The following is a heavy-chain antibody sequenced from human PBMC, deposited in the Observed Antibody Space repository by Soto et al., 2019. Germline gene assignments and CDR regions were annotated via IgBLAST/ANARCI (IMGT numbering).Heavy chain of an antibody. CDR1: GFTFDDYT. V-gene: IGHV3-43*01. Sequence: GGSLRLSCAASGFTFDDYTMHWVRQAPGKGLEWVSLISWDGGSTYYADSVKGRFTISRDNSKNSLYLQMNSLRTEDTALYYCAKDIASTIAVAGIDYWGQGTLVTV. D-gene: IGHD6-19*01. CDR2: ISWDGGST. J-gene: IGHJ4*02. CDR3: AKDIASTIAVAGIDY.